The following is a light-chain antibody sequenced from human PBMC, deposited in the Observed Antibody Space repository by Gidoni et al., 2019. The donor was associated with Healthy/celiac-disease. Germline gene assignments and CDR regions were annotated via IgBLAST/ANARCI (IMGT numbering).Light chain of an antibody. Sequence: HSALTQPASVSGSPGQSITISCTGPSSDVGGYNYVSWYQQHPGKAPKLMIYDVSNRPSGVSNRFSGSKSGNTASLTISGLQAEDEADYYCSSYTSRSNVVFGGGTKLTVL. CDR3: SSYTSRSNVV. CDR2: DVS. J-gene: IGLJ2*01. V-gene: IGLV2-14*03. CDR1: SSDVGGYNY.